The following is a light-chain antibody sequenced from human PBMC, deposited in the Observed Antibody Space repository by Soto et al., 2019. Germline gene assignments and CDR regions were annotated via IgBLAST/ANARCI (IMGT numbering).Light chain of an antibody. V-gene: IGKV3D-15*01. CDR1: QSVSSN. CDR2: DAS. Sequence: EIVMTQSPATLSVSPGKRVILSCWASQSVSSNLAWYQQKPGQAPRLLIYDASSRATGIPARFSGSGSGTDFTLTISGLQSEDFATYYCQQYNNWPVTFGGGTKVDIK. CDR3: QQYNNWPVT. J-gene: IGKJ4*01.